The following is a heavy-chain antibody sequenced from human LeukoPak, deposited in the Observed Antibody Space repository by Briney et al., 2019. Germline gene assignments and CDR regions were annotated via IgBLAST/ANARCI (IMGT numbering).Heavy chain of an antibody. CDR2: IYPGDSDT. CDR1: GYNFTSYW. CDR3: ARRSSTASRYFDF. J-gene: IGHJ4*02. V-gene: IGHV5-51*01. D-gene: IGHD2/OR15-2a*01. Sequence: GESLKISCKGSGYNFTSYWIVWVRQMPGKGLAWMGIIYPGDSDTIYSPSFQGQVTISADKSISTAYLQWSSLKASDTAMYYCARRSSTASRYFDFWGQGALVIVSS.